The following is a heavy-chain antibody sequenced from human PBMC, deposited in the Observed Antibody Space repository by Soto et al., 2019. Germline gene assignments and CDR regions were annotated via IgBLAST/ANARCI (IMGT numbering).Heavy chain of an antibody. CDR2: INPKSGVT. CDR1: GYSFSDYY. J-gene: IGHJ3*01. Sequence: AASVKVSCKAPGYSFSDYYIHWVLQAPGQGLEWMGWINPKSGVTNYAQKFQGRVTMTRDKSISTGYMEVTRLRFDDTGVYFCARVAMIISAGPFDLWGQGTLVTVSS. CDR3: ARVAMIISAGPFDL. D-gene: IGHD3-16*01. V-gene: IGHV1-2*02.